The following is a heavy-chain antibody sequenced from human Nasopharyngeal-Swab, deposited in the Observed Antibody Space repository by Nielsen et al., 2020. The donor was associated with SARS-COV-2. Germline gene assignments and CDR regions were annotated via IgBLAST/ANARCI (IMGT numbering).Heavy chain of an antibody. CDR3: ARGFSALLWFGELFKSYGMDV. Sequence: SETLSLTCAVYGGSFSGYYWSWIRQPPGKGLEWIGEINHSGSTNYNPSLKSRVTISVDTSKNQFSLKLSSVTAADTAVYSCARGFSALLWFGELFKSYGMDVWGQGTTVTVSS. CDR2: INHSGST. D-gene: IGHD3-10*01. V-gene: IGHV4-34*01. J-gene: IGHJ6*02. CDR1: GGSFSGYY.